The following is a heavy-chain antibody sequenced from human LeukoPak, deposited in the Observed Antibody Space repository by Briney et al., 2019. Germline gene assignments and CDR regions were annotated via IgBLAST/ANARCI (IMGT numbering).Heavy chain of an antibody. CDR3: ARVFPGRYDSSPLHAFDI. V-gene: IGHV1-18*01. J-gene: IGHJ3*02. CDR1: SHTFSRYG. CDR2: ISGYNGYT. D-gene: IGHD3-22*01. Sequence: ASVKVSCKASSHTFSRYGITWVRQAPGQGLEWMGWISGYNGYTKYAQKLQGRVTMTTDTSTTTAYMELRSLRSDDTAVYYCARVFPGRYDSSPLHAFDIWGQGTMVTVSS.